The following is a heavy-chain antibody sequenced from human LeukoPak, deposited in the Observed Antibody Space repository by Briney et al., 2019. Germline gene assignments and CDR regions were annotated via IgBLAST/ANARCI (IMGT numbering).Heavy chain of an antibody. Sequence: GGSLRLSCAASGFTVSSKYMSWVRQGPGKGLEWVSVIYSGGSTYYADSVKGRFTTSRDNSKNKLYLQMNSLRAEDTAVYYCARGAVAAAAPFDYWGQGTLVTVSS. CDR3: ARGAVAAAAPFDY. V-gene: IGHV3-53*01. D-gene: IGHD6-13*01. J-gene: IGHJ4*02. CDR2: IYSGGST. CDR1: GFTVSSKY.